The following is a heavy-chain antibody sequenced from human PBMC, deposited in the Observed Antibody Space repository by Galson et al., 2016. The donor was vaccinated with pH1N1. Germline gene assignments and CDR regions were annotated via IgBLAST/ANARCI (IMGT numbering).Heavy chain of an antibody. CDR2: MNPNSGNT. D-gene: IGHD2-15*01. J-gene: IGHJ6*02. Sequence: SVKASCKASGHTFTRYDINWVRQATGQGLEWMGWMNPNSGNTGYAQKFQGRITLTRNTSISTAYMELNSLRSEDTAVYYCARSCSGGGCYPNYFYYAMDVWGQGTTVTVSS. CDR3: ARSCSGGGCYPNYFYYAMDV. V-gene: IGHV1-8*01. CDR1: GHTFTRYD.